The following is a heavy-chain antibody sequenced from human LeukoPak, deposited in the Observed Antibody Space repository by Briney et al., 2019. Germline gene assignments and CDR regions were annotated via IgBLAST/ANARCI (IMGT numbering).Heavy chain of an antibody. J-gene: IGHJ4*02. V-gene: IGHV3-49*04. CDR3: TRGLDHYDILTGYYSMCDY. CDR2: IRSKAYGGTT. CDR1: GFTFGDYA. Sequence: GGSLRLSCTASGFTFGDYAMSWVRQAPGKGLEWVGFIRSKAYGGTTEYAASVKGRFTISRDDSKSIAYLQMNSLKTEDTAVYYCTRGLDHYDILTGYYSMCDYWGQGTLVTVSS. D-gene: IGHD3-9*01.